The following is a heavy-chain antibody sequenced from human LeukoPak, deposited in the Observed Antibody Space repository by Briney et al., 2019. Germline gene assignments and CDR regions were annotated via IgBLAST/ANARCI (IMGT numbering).Heavy chain of an antibody. CDR3: ARGGVVTAGNWFDP. CDR2: IYYSGST. J-gene: IGHJ5*02. Sequence: PSETLSLTCTVSGGSISSYYWSWIRQPPGKGLEWIGSIYYSGSTYYNPSLKSRVTISVDTSKNQFSLKLSSVTAADTAVYYCARGGVVTAGNWFDPWGQGTLVTVSS. CDR1: GGSISSYY. V-gene: IGHV4-59*12. D-gene: IGHD2-21*02.